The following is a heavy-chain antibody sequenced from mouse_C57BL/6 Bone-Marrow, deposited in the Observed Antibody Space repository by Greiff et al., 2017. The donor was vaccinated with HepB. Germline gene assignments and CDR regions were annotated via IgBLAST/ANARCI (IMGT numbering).Heavy chain of an antibody. J-gene: IGHJ4*01. CDR2: LSNLAYSI. V-gene: IGHV5-15*01. CDR3: ARCYYYGSSYAMDY. CDR1: GFTFSDYG. D-gene: IGHD1-1*01. Sequence: EVKLMESGGGLVQPGGSLKLSCAASGFTFSDYGMAWVRQAPRKGPEWVAFLSNLAYSIYYADTVTGRFTISRENAKNTLYLEMSSLRSEDTAMYYCARCYYYGSSYAMDYWGQGTSVTVSS.